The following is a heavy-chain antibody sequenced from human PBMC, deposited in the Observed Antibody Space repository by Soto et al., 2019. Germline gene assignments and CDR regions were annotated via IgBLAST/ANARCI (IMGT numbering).Heavy chain of an antibody. D-gene: IGHD3-22*01. CDR2: ISGSGGST. CDR1: GFTFSSYA. Sequence: EVQLLESGGGLVQPGGSLRLSCAASGFTFSSYAMSWVRQAPGKGLEWVSGISGSGGSTYHADAVKGRFTISRDNSKNTLYLQMNSLRAEDTAVYFCAKVLRDSGGYYQVWAQYFQHWGQGTLVTVSS. CDR3: AKVLRDSGGYYQVWAQYFQH. V-gene: IGHV3-23*01. J-gene: IGHJ1*01.